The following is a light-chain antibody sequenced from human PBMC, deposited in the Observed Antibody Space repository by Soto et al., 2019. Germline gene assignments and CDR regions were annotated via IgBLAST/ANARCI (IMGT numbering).Light chain of an antibody. CDR2: CAS. CDR1: QSVSSSY. Sequence: EIVLTQSPGTLSLSPGERATLSCRASQSVSSSYLAWYQQKPGQAPSLLIYCASSRATGIPDRFSGSGSGTDFSLTISRLEPEDFPVYYCQQFGSSPLFTFGPGTKVDVK. J-gene: IGKJ3*01. CDR3: QQFGSSPLFT. V-gene: IGKV3-20*01.